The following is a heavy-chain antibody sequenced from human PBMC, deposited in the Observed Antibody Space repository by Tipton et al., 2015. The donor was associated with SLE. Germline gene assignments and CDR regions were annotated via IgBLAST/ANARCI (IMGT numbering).Heavy chain of an antibody. D-gene: IGHD3-9*01. J-gene: IGHJ3*02. CDR3: ARQYYDILTGYQGAVDI. CDR1: GGSISSYY. CDR2: IYYSGST. Sequence: TLSLTCTVSGGSISSYYWSWIRQPPGKGLEWIGYIYYSGSTNYNPSLKSRVTISVDTSKNQFSLKLSSVTAADTAVYYCARQYYDILTGYQGAVDIWGQGTMVTVSS. V-gene: IGHV4-59*08.